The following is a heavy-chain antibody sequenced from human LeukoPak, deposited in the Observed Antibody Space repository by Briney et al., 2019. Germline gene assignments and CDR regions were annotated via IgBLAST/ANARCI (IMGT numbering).Heavy chain of an antibody. J-gene: IGHJ6*02. D-gene: IGHD5-12*01. Sequence: TGGSLRLSCAASGFTFSSYTMNWVRQAPGKGLEWVSSISSSGTYIYYADSVKGRFTISRDNAKNSLYLQMNSLRDEDTAVYYCVRPMVATTYYNYGMDVWGQGTTVTVSS. CDR3: VRPMVATTYYNYGMDV. CDR2: ISSSGTYI. V-gene: IGHV3-21*01. CDR1: GFTFSSYT.